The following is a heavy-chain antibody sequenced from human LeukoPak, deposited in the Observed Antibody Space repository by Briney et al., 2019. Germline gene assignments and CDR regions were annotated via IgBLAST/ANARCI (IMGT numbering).Heavy chain of an antibody. V-gene: IGHV4-61*05. Sequence: SETLSLTCTVSGDSINNNNYYWGWIRQPPGKGLEWIGYIYYSGSTNYNPSLKSRVTISIDTSKNQFSLKLSSVTAADTAVYYCARGHQFGYGHVYYFDYWGQGTLVTVSS. CDR2: IYYSGST. J-gene: IGHJ4*02. CDR1: GDSINNNNYY. CDR3: ARGHQFGYGHVYYFDY. D-gene: IGHD5-18*01.